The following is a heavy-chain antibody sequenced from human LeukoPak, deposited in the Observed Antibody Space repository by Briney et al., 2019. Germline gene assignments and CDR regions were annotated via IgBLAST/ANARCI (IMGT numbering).Heavy chain of an antibody. CDR2: ISGSGGST. Sequence: HPGGSLRLSCAASGFTFSSYAMSWVHQAPGKGLEWVSAISGSGGSTYYADSVKGRFTISRDNSKNTLYLQMNSLRAEDTAVYYCAKDPPSWYSSSWYGFDPWGQGTLVTVSS. CDR1: GFTFSSYA. D-gene: IGHD6-13*01. J-gene: IGHJ5*02. CDR3: AKDPPSWYSSSWYGFDP. V-gene: IGHV3-23*01.